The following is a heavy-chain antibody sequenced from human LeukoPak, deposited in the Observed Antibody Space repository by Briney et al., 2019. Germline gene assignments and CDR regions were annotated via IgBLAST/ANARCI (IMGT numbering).Heavy chain of an antibody. CDR1: GFTFSSYA. J-gene: IGHJ4*02. CDR2: ISGSGGST. V-gene: IGHV3-23*01. CDR3: AKVGVVVAATLYFDY. Sequence: PGGSLRLSCAASGFTFSSYAMSWVRQAPGKGLEWVSAISGSGGSTYYADSVKGRFTISRDNSKDTLYLQMNSLRAEDTAVYYCAKVGVVVAATLYFDYWGQGTLVTVSS. D-gene: IGHD2-15*01.